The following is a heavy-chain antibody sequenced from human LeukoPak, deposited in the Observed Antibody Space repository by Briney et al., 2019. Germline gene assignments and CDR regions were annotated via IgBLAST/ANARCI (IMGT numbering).Heavy chain of an antibody. J-gene: IGHJ4*02. Sequence: GGSLRLSCTASGFTFSGYSMNWIRQAPGKGLEWVSSFGTRSTSVYHAGSVKGRFAISRDNAKNSLYLQMNSLRAEDTALYYCAREVSEGFDFWGQGTLVTVSS. CDR1: GFTFSGYS. CDR2: FGTRSTSV. D-gene: IGHD3-22*01. V-gene: IGHV3-21*01. CDR3: AREVSEGFDF.